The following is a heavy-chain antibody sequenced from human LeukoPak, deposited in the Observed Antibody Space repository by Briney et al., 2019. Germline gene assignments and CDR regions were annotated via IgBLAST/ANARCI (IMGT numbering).Heavy chain of an antibody. J-gene: IGHJ3*02. Sequence: ASVKVSCKASGYTFTSYDINWVRQATGQGLEWMGWMNPNSGNTGYAQKFQGRVTMTRNTSISTAYMELSSLRSEDTAVYYCASYDSSGYYLGNAFDIWGQGTMVTVSS. D-gene: IGHD3-22*01. V-gene: IGHV1-8*01. CDR2: MNPNSGNT. CDR1: GYTFTSYD. CDR3: ASYDSSGYYLGNAFDI.